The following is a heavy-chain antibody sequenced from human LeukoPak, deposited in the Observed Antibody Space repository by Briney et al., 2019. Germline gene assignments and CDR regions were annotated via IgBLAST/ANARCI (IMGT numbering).Heavy chain of an antibody. CDR1: GFTFSNAW. D-gene: IGHD3-3*01. CDR2: IKSKTDGGTT. J-gene: IGHJ4*02. Sequence: GGSLRLSCAASGFTFSNAWMSCVRQAPGKGLEWVGRIKSKTDGGTTDYAAPVKGRFTISRDDSKNTLYLQMNSLKTEDTAVYYCTTNDLYYDFWSGYPKPIFDYWGQGTLVTVSS. V-gene: IGHV3-15*01. CDR3: TTNDLYYDFWSGYPKPIFDY.